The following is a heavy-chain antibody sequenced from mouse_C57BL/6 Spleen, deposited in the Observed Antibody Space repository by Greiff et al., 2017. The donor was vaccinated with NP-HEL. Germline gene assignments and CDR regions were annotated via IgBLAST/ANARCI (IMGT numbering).Heavy chain of an antibody. J-gene: IGHJ2*01. CDR3: ARSSYYDYDVFDY. D-gene: IGHD2-4*01. CDR2: IYPGSGST. Sequence: VQLQQPGAELVKPGASVKMSCKASGYTFTSYWITWVKQRPGQGLEWIGDIYPGSGSTNYNEKFKSKATLTVDTSSSTAYMQLSSLTSEDSAVYYCARSSYYDYDVFDYWGQGTTLTVSS. CDR1: GYTFTSYW. V-gene: IGHV1-55*01.